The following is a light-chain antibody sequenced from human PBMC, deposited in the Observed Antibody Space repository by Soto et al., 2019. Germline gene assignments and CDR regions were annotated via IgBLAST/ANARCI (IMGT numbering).Light chain of an antibody. J-gene: IGLJ1*01. CDR2: SNN. CDR3: AAWDDSLNGYV. CDR1: SSNIGSNT. V-gene: IGLV1-44*01. Sequence: QPVLTQPPSASGTPGQRVTISCSGSSSNIGSNTVNWYQQLPGTAPKLLIYSNNQRPSGVPDRFSGSKSGTSASLAISGLQSEDEAEYYCAAWDDSLNGYVFGTGTKLTVL.